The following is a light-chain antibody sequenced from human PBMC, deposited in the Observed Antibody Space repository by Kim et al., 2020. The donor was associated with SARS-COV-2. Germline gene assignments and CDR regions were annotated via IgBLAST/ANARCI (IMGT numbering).Light chain of an antibody. V-gene: IGLV2-14*03. Sequence: GQSTTLSCTGTSSDVGDYDYVSWYQQHPGKAPKLIISDVSNRPSGVSSRFSGSKSGNTASLTISGLQDEDEADYYCCSYARGSAYVFGTGTKVTVL. CDR3: CSYARGSAYV. J-gene: IGLJ1*01. CDR2: DVS. CDR1: SSDVGDYDY.